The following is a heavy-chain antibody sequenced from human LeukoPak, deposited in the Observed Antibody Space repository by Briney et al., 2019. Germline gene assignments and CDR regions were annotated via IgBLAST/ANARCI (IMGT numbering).Heavy chain of an antibody. Sequence: ASVKVSCKASGYTFTRYYMHWVRQAPGQGLEWMERINPNSGGTNYAQKFQGRVTMTRDTSISTAYMEPSRLRSDDTAVYYCAVLSYYDYVWGSYRPIDYWGQGTLVTVSS. J-gene: IGHJ4*02. CDR1: GYTFTRYY. CDR2: INPNSGGT. V-gene: IGHV1-2*06. D-gene: IGHD3-16*02. CDR3: AVLSYYDYVWGSYRPIDY.